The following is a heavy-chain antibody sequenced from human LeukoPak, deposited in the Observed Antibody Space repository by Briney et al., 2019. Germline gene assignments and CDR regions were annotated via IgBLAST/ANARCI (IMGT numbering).Heavy chain of an antibody. CDR2: ISSSSSYI. D-gene: IGHD1-7*01. V-gene: IGHV3-21*01. Sequence: PGGSLRLSCAASGFTFSSYDMHWVRQATGKGLEWVSSISSSSSYIYYADSVKGRFTISRDNAKNSLYLQMNSLRAEDTAVYYCARGNYGGAFDIWGQGTMVTVSS. CDR3: ARGNYGGAFDI. J-gene: IGHJ3*02. CDR1: GFTFSSYD.